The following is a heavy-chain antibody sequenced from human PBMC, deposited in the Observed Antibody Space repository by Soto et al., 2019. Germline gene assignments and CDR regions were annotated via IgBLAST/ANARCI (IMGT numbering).Heavy chain of an antibody. J-gene: IGHJ4*02. CDR1: GFTFSTYV. Sequence: EVQLLDSGGGLVQPGGSLRLSCAASGFTFSTYVMSWVRQAPGKGLEWVSSIGGGGATFYADSVKGRFTISRDNSKNTMYLQMDSLRAEDTAVYYCAKDRQYPRDYFHYWGQGTLVTVSS. V-gene: IGHV3-23*01. CDR2: IGGGGAT. D-gene: IGHD4-4*01. CDR3: AKDRQYPRDYFHY.